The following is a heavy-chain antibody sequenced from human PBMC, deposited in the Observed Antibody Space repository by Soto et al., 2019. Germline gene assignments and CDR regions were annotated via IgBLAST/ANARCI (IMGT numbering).Heavy chain of an antibody. CDR2: INAHSGGT. CDR1: GFSFTGYY. V-gene: IGHV1-2*02. J-gene: IGHJ5*02. CDR3: AKDLTRQLAYWLDP. D-gene: IGHD6-6*01. Sequence: GASVVSCKASGFSFTGYYIHWLRQAPGQGLEWMGWINAHSGGTEYAQKFQGRVTLTRDTSIATAYLTLTSLTSDDTALYYCAKDLTRQLAYWLDPWGQGTQVTVSS.